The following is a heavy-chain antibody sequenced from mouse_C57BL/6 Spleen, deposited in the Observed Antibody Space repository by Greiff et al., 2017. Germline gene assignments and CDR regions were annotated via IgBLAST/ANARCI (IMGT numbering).Heavy chain of an antibody. Sequence: QVQLQQSGAELAKPGASVKLSCKASGFTFTSYWMHWVLQRPGQGLEWIGYLITSSGYTKYNQKFKDKVTLTADKSSSTAYMQLNSRTYEDSAVYYCATPYGNYLYYFDYWDQGTTLTVSA. D-gene: IGHD2-10*02. CDR2: LITSSGYT. CDR1: GFTFTSYW. CDR3: ATPYGNYLYYFDY. V-gene: IGHV1-7*01. J-gene: IGHJ2*01.